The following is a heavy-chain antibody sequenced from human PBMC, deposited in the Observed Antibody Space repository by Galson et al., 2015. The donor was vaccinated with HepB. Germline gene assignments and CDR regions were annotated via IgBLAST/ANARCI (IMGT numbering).Heavy chain of an antibody. J-gene: IGHJ5*02. CDR2: FDPEDGET. Sequence: SVKVSCKVSGYTLTDLSMHWARQAPGKGLEWMGGFDPEDGETIYAQKFQGRVTMTEDTSTDTAYMELSSLRSEDTAVYYCATAANIVVVPAASWFDPWGQGTLVTVSS. V-gene: IGHV1-24*01. CDR1: GYTLTDLS. CDR3: ATAANIVVVPAASWFDP. D-gene: IGHD2-2*01.